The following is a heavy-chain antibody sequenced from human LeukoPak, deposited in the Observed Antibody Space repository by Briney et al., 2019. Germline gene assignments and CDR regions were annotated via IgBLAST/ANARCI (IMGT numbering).Heavy chain of an antibody. D-gene: IGHD5-18*01. Sequence: PSETLSLTCTVSGASISSYYWSWIRQPPGKRLEWIGYIYYSGSANYNPSLKSRVTISVDTSKNQFSLKLSSVTAADTAVYYCARAKLIVDTAMVSHFDYWGQGTLVTVSS. CDR2: IYYSGSA. J-gene: IGHJ4*02. CDR1: GASISSYY. CDR3: ARAKLIVDTAMVSHFDY. V-gene: IGHV4-59*01.